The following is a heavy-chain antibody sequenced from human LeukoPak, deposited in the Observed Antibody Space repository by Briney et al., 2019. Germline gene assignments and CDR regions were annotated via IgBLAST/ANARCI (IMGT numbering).Heavy chain of an antibody. J-gene: IGHJ6*03. CDR1: GFTFDDYG. V-gene: IGHV3-20*04. Sequence: GGSLRLSCAASGFTFDDYGMSWVRQAPGKGLEWVSGINWNGGSTGYADSVKGRFTISRDNAKNSLYLQMNSLRAEDTALYYCARYGKSYRYYYYYMDVWGKGTTVTVSS. D-gene: IGHD1-26*01. CDR3: ARYGKSYRYYYYYMDV. CDR2: INWNGGST.